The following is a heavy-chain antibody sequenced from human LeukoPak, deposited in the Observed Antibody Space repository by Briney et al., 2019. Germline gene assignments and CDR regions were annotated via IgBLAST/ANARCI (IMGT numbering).Heavy chain of an antibody. J-gene: IGHJ4*02. Sequence: SETLSLTCNVSGASISGHYWSWIRHPAGKSLEWIGRIHTSGSPVYNPSLSSRVTMSVGTSKGQFSLTMNSLTAADTAIYYCARQRLDGDILGFDWWGQGTLVTVSS. D-gene: IGHD2-21*01. CDR1: GASISGHY. CDR2: IHTSGSP. CDR3: ARQRLDGDILGFDW. V-gene: IGHV4-4*07.